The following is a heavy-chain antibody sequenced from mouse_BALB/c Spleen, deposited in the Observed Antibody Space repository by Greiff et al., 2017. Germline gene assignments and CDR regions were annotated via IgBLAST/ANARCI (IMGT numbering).Heavy chain of an antibody. D-gene: IGHD1-2*01. CDR1: GYTFTSYW. CDR3: ARSDYGLAWFAY. CDR2: IYPGDGDT. Sequence: QVQLKQSGAELARPGASVKLSCKASGYTFTSYWMQWVKQRPGQGLEWIGAIYPGDGDTRYTQKFKGKATLTADKSSSTAYMQLSSLASEDSAVYYCARSDYGLAWFAYWGQGTLVTVSA. V-gene: IGHV1-87*01. J-gene: IGHJ3*01.